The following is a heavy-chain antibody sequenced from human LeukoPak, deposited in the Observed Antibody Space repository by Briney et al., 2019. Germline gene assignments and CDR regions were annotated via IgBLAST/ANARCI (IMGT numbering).Heavy chain of an antibody. D-gene: IGHD2-21*02. V-gene: IGHV1-2*02. J-gene: IGHJ3*02. Sequence: ASVKVSCKASGYTFTGHYMHWVRQAPGQGLEWMGWINAKSGGTNYAQKFQGRVTMTRDTSSSTAYMELSRLGSDDTAVYYCARDDGGDSNNAFDIWGQGTMVTVSS. CDR1: GYTFTGHY. CDR2: INAKSGGT. CDR3: ARDDGGDSNNAFDI.